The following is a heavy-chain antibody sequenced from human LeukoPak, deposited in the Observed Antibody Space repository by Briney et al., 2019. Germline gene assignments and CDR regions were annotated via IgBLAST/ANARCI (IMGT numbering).Heavy chain of an antibody. Sequence: GGSLRLSCAASGFTFSSYAMNWVRLSAGKGLEWVSAITDNGNTSYYADSVKGRFTISRDNSKNTLYLQMNSLRAEDTAVYYCATLRLSDHFDYWGQGTLVTVSS. D-gene: IGHD2-15*01. CDR2: ITDNGNTS. CDR3: ATLRLSDHFDY. CDR1: GFTFSSYA. V-gene: IGHV3-23*05. J-gene: IGHJ4*02.